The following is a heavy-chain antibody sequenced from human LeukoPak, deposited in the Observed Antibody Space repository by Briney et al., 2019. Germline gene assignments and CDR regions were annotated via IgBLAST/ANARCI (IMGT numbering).Heavy chain of an antibody. J-gene: IGHJ4*02. CDR3: TRDRDYTDEC. CDR1: GFTFGDYA. CDR2: IRGKGSGGST. V-gene: IGHV3-49*03. D-gene: IGHD4-11*01. Sequence: PGGSLRLSCTASGFTFGDYAMSWFRQAPGKGLEWVGFIRGKGSGGSTEYAASVKGRFTISRDDSRSIAYLQMDGLRTEDTAVYYCTRDRDYTDECWGQGTLVTVSS.